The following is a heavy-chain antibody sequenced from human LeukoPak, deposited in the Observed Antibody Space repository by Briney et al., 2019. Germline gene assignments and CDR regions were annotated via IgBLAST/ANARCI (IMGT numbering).Heavy chain of an antibody. D-gene: IGHD1-26*01. V-gene: IGHV3-33*01. CDR3: AAHHGELGYFDY. J-gene: IGHJ4*02. CDR2: IWYDGSNK. CDR1: GFTFSSYG. Sequence: GGSLRLSCAASGFTFSSYGMHWVRQAPGKGLEWVAVIWYDGSNKYYADSVKGRFTISRDNSKNTLYLQMNSLRAEDTAVYYCAAHHGELGYFDYWGQGTLVSVSS.